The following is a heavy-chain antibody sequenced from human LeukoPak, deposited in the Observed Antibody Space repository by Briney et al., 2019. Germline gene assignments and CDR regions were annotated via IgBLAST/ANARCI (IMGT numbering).Heavy chain of an antibody. CDR3: VKEIALEASSSFDH. CDR2: ITWDGGTT. J-gene: IGHJ4*02. D-gene: IGHD6-19*01. Sequence: PGGPLRLSCAASGFIFDDYNMHWVRQVPGKGLEWVSLITWDGGTTDYADSVQGRFIISRDNSNASLYLQMNSLRTEDTALYFCVKEIALEASSSFDHWGQGTLVTVSS. CDR1: GFIFDDYN. V-gene: IGHV3-43*01.